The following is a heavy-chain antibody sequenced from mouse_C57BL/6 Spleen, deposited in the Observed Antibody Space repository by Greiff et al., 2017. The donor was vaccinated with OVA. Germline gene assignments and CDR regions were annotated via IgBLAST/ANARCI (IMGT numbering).Heavy chain of an antibody. CDR3: ARWREKLYDFDY. D-gene: IGHD2-14*01. J-gene: IGHJ2*01. Sequence: VQLQQSGAELVRPGASVKLSCKASGYTFTDYYINWVKQRPGQGLEWIARIYPGSGNTYYNEKFKGKATLTAEKSSSTAYMQLSSLTSEDSAVYFCARWREKLYDFDYWGQGTTLTVSS. CDR2: IYPGSGNT. CDR1: GYTFTDYY. V-gene: IGHV1-76*01.